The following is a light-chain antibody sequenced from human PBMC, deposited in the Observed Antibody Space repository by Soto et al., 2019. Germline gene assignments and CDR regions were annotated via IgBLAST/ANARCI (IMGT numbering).Light chain of an antibody. V-gene: IGKV1-39*01. CDR3: QQSYSTPRT. CDR1: QSISSY. CDR2: AAS. J-gene: IGKJ2*01. Sequence: DVQMTQSPSSLSASVGDRVTITCRASQSISSYLNWYQQKPGKAPKLLIYAASSLQSGVPSRFSGSGSGTDFTLTISSLQREDFATYYCQQSYSTPRTFGQGTHLEIK.